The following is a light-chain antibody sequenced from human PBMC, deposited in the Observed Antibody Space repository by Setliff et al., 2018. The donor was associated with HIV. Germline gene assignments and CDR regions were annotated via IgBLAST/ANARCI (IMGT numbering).Light chain of an antibody. CDR3: CSYASSQTYV. J-gene: IGLJ1*01. CDR2: EVT. V-gene: IGLV2-23*02. Sequence: QSALTQPASVSGSPGQSITISCTGTSSDVGSFSLVSWYQQEPGKAPKLIIYEVTKRPSVISDRFSGSKSGNTASLSISGLQTEDEADYYCCSYASSQTYVFGIGTKVTVL. CDR1: SSDVGSFSL.